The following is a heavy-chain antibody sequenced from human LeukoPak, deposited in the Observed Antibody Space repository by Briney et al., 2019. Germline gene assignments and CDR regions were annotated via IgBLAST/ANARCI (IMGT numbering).Heavy chain of an antibody. D-gene: IGHD1-26*01. CDR2: INHSGST. J-gene: IGHJ4*02. CDR1: GGSFSGYY. Sequence: SETLSLTCAVYGGSFSGYYWSWIRQPPGKGLEWIGEINHSGSTNYNPSLKSRVTISVDTSKNQFSLKLSSVTAADTAVYYCARVGATGFAYSPQIDYWGQGTLVTVSS. CDR3: ARVGATGFAYSPQIDY. V-gene: IGHV4-34*01.